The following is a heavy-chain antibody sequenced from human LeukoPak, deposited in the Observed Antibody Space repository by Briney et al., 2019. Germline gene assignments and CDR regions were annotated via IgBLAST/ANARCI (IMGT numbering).Heavy chain of an antibody. CDR2: IWYDGSNK. D-gene: IGHD3-9*01. CDR1: GFTFSSCS. Sequence: PGGSLRLSCVASGFTFSSCSMNWVRQAPGKGLEWVAVIWYDGSNKYYADSVKGRFTISRDNSKNTLYLQMNSLRAEDTAVYYCARAYYDILTGRETDAFDIWGQGTMVTVPS. CDR3: ARAYYDILTGRETDAFDI. J-gene: IGHJ3*02. V-gene: IGHV3-33*08.